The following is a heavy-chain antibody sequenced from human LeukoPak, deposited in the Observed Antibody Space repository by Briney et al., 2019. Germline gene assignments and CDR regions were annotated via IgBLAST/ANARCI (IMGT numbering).Heavy chain of an antibody. CDR3: AKGSAVGRPYYFDS. CDR2: ISGSGGST. CDR1: GFTFSSYA. V-gene: IGHV3-23*01. Sequence: GGSLRLSCAASGFTFSSYAMSWVRQAPGKGLEWVSAISGSGGSTYYADSVKGRFTISRDNSKSTLYLQMNSLTAEDTAVYYCAKGSAVGRPYYFDSWGQGTLVTVSS. D-gene: IGHD6-6*01. J-gene: IGHJ4*02.